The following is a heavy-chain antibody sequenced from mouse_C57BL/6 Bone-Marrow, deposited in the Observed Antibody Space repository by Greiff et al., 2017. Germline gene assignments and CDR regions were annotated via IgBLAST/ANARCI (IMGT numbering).Heavy chain of an antibody. J-gene: IGHJ2*01. CDR3: ARLRSFFDY. D-gene: IGHD1-1*01. CDR2: ISYDGSN. V-gene: IGHV3-6*01. Sequence: EVQLVESGPGLVKPSQSLSLTCSVTGYSITSGYYWNWIRQFPGNKLEWMGYISYDGSNNYNPSLKNRISITRDTSKNQFFLKLNSVTTEDTATYYCARLRSFFDYWGQGTTLTVSS. CDR1: GYSITSGYY.